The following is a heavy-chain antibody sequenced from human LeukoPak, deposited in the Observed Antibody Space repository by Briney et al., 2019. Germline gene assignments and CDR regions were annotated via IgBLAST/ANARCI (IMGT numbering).Heavy chain of an antibody. CDR2: IIPILGIA. D-gene: IGHD6-13*01. CDR1: VGTFSSYA. V-gene: IGHV1-69*04. J-gene: IGHJ5*02. CDR3: ARRGYSSSWYWFDP. Sequence: GASVKVSCKASVGTFSSYAISWVRQAPGQGLEWMGRIIPILGIANYAQKFQGRVTITADKSTSTAYMELSSLRSEDTAVYYCARRGYSSSWYWFDPWGQGTLVTVSS.